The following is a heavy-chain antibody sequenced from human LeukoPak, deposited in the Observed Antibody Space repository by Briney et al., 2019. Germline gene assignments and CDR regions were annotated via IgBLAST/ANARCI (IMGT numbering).Heavy chain of an antibody. D-gene: IGHD2-15*01. CDR1: GYTLTGYW. V-gene: IGHV5-10-1*01. Sequence: GESLKISCNGSGYTLTGYWISWVRQMPGEGLEWMGRIDPSDSYTNYSPSFQGHVTISADKSISTAYLQWSSLKASDTAMYYCARRQRSARLGNTVATFDYWGQGTLVTVSS. CDR2: IDPSDSYT. J-gene: IGHJ4*02. CDR3: ARRQRSARLGNTVATFDY.